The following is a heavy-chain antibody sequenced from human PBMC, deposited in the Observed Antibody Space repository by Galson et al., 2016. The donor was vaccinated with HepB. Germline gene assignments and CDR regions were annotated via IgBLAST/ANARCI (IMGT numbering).Heavy chain of an antibody. J-gene: IGHJ6*02. CDR2: ISYEGSKK. V-gene: IGHV3-30*18. CDR3: AKDGPGYSSGWHSYYFAMDV. Sequence: SLRLSCAASGFSFSDYGMHWVRQAPGKGLEWVAFISYEGSKKYFADSVKGRFTISRDHSKTTVYLQMNSLRAEDTAVYYCAKDGPGYSSGWHSYYFAMDVGGQGTTVTVSS. CDR1: GFSFSDYG. D-gene: IGHD6-19*01.